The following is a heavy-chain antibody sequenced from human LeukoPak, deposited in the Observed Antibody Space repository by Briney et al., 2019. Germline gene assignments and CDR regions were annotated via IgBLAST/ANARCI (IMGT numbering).Heavy chain of an antibody. CDR1: GLLLSTSGVC. V-gene: IGHV2-70*01. Sequence: ESAPALFNPTHTLTLTCSFSGLLLSTSGVCVSWIRQPPGKALGWLAPLDWDDYKYYSKSLKTRLTLSTDTSKNQVLLTMTNLNPVDTATYSCERIRVSGEYYGSGSSPWFDPWGQGTLVTVSS. CDR3: ERIRVSGEYYGSGSSPWFDP. CDR2: LDWDDYK. D-gene: IGHD3-10*01. J-gene: IGHJ5*02.